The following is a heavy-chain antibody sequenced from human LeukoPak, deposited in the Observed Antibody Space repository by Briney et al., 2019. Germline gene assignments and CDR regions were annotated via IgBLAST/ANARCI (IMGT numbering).Heavy chain of an antibody. CDR3: ARVGRDYSNYGWSDY. Sequence: SETLSLTCAVYGGSFSGYYWSWIRQPPGKGLEWIGEINHSGSTYYNPSLKSRVTISVDTSKNQFSLKLSSVTAADTAVYYCARVGRDYSNYGWSDYWGQGTLVTVSS. CDR1: GGSFSGYY. D-gene: IGHD4-11*01. CDR2: INHSGST. J-gene: IGHJ4*02. V-gene: IGHV4-34*01.